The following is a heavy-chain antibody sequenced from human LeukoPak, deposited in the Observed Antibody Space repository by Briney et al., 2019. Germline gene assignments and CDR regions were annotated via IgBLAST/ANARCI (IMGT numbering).Heavy chain of an antibody. CDR3: ARVGHYNWFDP. D-gene: IGHD2-21*02. CDR2: ISAYSGNT. V-gene: IGHV1-18*01. Sequence: PVASVRVSCKASGYIFSSYGISWVRQAPGQGLQWMGWISAYSGNTNYAQKLQGRVTMTTDTSTSTAYMELRSLRSDDTAVYYCARVGHYNWFDPWGQGTLVTVSS. J-gene: IGHJ5*02. CDR1: GYIFSSYG.